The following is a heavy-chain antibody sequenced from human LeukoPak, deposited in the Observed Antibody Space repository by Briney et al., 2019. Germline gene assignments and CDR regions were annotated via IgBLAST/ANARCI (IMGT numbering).Heavy chain of an antibody. CDR3: AKDRVLYSSSGAFDI. V-gene: IGHV3-9*01. Sequence: GRSLSLSCAASGFTFDDYAMHWVRQAPGKGLEWVSGISWNSGSIGYADSVKGRFTISRDNAKNSLYLQMNSLRAEDTALYYCAKDRVLYSSSGAFDIWGQGTMVTVSS. J-gene: IGHJ3*02. CDR1: GFTFDDYA. D-gene: IGHD6-6*01. CDR2: ISWNSGSI.